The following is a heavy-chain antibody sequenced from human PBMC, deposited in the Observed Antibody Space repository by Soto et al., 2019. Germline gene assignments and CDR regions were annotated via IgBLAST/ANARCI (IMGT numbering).Heavy chain of an antibody. J-gene: IGHJ4*02. CDR1: GFTFSNAW. CDR3: ATDWGRD. CDR2: IKRLSNGGIT. V-gene: IGHV3-15*01. D-gene: IGHD3-16*01. Sequence: EVQLVESGGGLVRPGGSLRLSCAASGFTFSNAWMAWVRQAPGKGLEWGGRIKRLSNGGITEYAAPVKGRFSISRDDSKTTVHLQMDSLKTEDTAVYYCATDWGRDWGQGTLVTVSS.